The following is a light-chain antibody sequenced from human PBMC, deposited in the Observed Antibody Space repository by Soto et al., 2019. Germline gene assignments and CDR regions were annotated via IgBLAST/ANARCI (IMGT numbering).Light chain of an antibody. CDR3: QQLFDYPIT. V-gene: IGKV1-9*01. Sequence: DIHMTQSPSSLSASVGDRFTITCRASQSISRWLAWYQVKPGKAPKLLIYAASTLESGVPSRFRATVSGTEFSLTITSLQPEDFASYYCQQLFDYPITFGQGTRLEIK. CDR2: AAS. CDR1: QSISRW. J-gene: IGKJ5*01.